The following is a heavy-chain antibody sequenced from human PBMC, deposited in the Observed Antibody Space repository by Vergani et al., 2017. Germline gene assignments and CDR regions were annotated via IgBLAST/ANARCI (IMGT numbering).Heavy chain of an antibody. V-gene: IGHV3-33*01. CDR2: TWYDGNNK. J-gene: IGHJ5*02. Sequence: QVQLVESGGGVVQPVRSLRLSCEASGFTFNQYGMHWVRQAPGKGLEWVAVTWYDGNNKQYADSVKGRFTISRDNSKSTMYLQMNSLRDEDTGVYYCARDLRLLYNRFDPWGQGTLVTVSS. CDR1: GFTFNQYG. CDR3: ARDLRLLYNRFDP. D-gene: IGHD1-14*01.